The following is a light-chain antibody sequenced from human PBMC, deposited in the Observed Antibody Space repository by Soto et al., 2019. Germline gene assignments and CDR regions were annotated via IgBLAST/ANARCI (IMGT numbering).Light chain of an antibody. Sequence: DIQMTQSPSSLSASVGDRVTITCRASQSISSYLHWYQQKPGKAPKLLIYAASNLQSGVPSRFSGSGSGTDFTLTISSLEPEDFAVYYCQQRSYWPPITFGRGTRLEIK. CDR3: QQRSYWPPIT. CDR1: QSISSY. V-gene: IGKV1-39*01. CDR2: AAS. J-gene: IGKJ5*01.